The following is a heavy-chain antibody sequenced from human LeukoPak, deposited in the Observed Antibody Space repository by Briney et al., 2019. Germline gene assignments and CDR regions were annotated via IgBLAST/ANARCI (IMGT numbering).Heavy chain of an antibody. CDR1: GGTFSSYA. Sequence: ASVKVSCKASGGTFSSYAISWVRQAPGQGLEWMGGIVPIFGTANYAQKFQGRVTITADESTSTAYMELSSLRSEDTAVYYCARGEAGGTFDYWGQGTLLTVSS. V-gene: IGHV1-69*13. J-gene: IGHJ4*02. CDR2: IVPIFGTA. D-gene: IGHD6-13*01. CDR3: ARGEAGGTFDY.